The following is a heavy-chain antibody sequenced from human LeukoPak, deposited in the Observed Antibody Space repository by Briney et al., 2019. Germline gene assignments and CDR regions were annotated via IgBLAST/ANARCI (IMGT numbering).Heavy chain of an antibody. CDR2: IYYSGST. CDR1: GGSISSSSYY. J-gene: IGHJ4*02. Sequence: SETLSLTCTVSGGSISSSSYYWGWIRQPPGKGLEWMGSIYYSGSTYYNPSLKSRVTISVDTSKNQFSLKLSSVTAADTAVYYCARHNAPYDSSGYYYPPDFDYWGQGTLVTVSS. V-gene: IGHV4-39*01. CDR3: ARHNAPYDSSGYYYPPDFDY. D-gene: IGHD3-22*01.